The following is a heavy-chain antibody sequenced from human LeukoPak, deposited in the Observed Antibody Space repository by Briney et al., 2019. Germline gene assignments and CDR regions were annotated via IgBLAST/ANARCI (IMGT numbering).Heavy chain of an antibody. CDR3: ARRTRNYDILTGYYEDNWFDP. J-gene: IGHJ5*02. CDR2: IYYSGST. CDR1: GGSISSYY. V-gene: IGHV4-59*08. Sequence: ETLSLTCTVSGGSISSYYWSWIRQPPGKGLEWIGYIYYSGSTNYNPSLKSRVTITVDASKNQFSLKLSSVTAADTAVYYCARRTRNYDILTGYYEDNWFDPWGQGTLVTVSS. D-gene: IGHD3-9*01.